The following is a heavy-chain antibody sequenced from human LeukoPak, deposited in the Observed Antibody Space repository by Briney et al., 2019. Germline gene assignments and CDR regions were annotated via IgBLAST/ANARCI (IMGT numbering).Heavy chain of an antibody. V-gene: IGHV4-39*07. CDR3: AREGVAYAFDY. CDR2: IYYSGST. D-gene: IGHD2-2*01. CDR1: GGSISSTSYY. Sequence: SETLSLTCTVSGGSISSTSYYWGWIRQPPGKGLEWIVSIYYSGSTYYNPSLKSRVTISVDTSKNQFSLKLSSVTAADTAVYYCAREGVAYAFDYWGQETLVTVSS. J-gene: IGHJ4*02.